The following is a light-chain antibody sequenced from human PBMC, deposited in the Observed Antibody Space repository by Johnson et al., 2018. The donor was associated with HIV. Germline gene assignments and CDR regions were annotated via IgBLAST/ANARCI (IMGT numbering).Light chain of an antibody. CDR3: GTWDSSLSAGEYV. V-gene: IGLV1-51*02. J-gene: IGLJ1*01. CDR1: SSNIGNNY. Sequence: QSVLTQPPSVSAAPGQKVTISCSGSSSNIGNNYVSWYQQLPGTAPKLLIYENNKRPSGIPDRFSGSKSGTSATLGITGLQTGDEADYYCGTWDSSLSAGEYVFGTGTKVSGL. CDR2: ENN.